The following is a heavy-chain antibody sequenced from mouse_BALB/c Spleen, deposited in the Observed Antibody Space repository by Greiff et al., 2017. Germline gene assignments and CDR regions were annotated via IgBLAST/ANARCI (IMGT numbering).Heavy chain of an antibody. Sequence: QVQLKQSGAELVRPGVSVKISCKGSGYTFTDYAMHWVKQSHAKSLEWIGVISTYYGDASYNQKFKGKATMTVDKSSSTAYMELARLTSEDSAIYYCARGELRGAMDYWGQGTSVTVSS. CDR3: ARGELRGAMDY. CDR2: ISTYYGDA. CDR1: GYTFTDYA. D-gene: IGHD1-1*01. V-gene: IGHV1S137*01. J-gene: IGHJ4*01.